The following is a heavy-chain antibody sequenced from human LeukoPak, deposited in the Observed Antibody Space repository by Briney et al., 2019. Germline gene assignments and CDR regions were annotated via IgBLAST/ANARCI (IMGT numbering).Heavy chain of an antibody. D-gene: IGHD3-10*01. CDR3: AKVPSLLLWFGELSFDY. V-gene: IGHV3-53*01. J-gene: IGHJ4*02. Sequence: GGSLRLSCAASGFTVSSNYMSWVRQASGKGLEWVSIIYSDGSTYYADSVKGRFTISRHNAKNTLYLQLNSLRAEDTAVYYCAKVPSLLLWFGELSFDYWGQGTLVTVSS. CDR1: GFTVSSNY. CDR2: IYSDGST.